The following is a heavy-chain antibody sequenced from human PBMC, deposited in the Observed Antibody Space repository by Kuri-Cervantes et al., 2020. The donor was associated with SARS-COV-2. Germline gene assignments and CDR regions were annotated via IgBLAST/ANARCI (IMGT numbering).Heavy chain of an antibody. V-gene: IGHV4-61*02. D-gene: IGHD3-22*01. Sequence: SEILSLTCTVSGGSISSGSYYWSWIRQPAGKGLEWIGRIYTSGSTNYNPSLKSRVTISVDTSKNQFSLKLSSVTAADTAVYYCASGGSSGYFNYWGQGTLVTVSS. CDR3: ASGGSSGYFNY. CDR1: GGSISSGSYY. CDR2: IYTSGST. J-gene: IGHJ4*02.